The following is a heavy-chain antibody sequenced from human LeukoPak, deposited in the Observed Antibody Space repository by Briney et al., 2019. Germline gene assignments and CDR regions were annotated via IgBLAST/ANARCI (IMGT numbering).Heavy chain of an antibody. CDR2: IYSDGINR. CDR3: ARARRDGYNYVGSLDY. V-gene: IGHV3-30*12. J-gene: IGHJ4*02. CDR1: GFTFSNYV. D-gene: IGHD5-24*01. Sequence: GGSLRLSCEASGFTFSNYVLHWVRQAPGKGLEWVALIYSDGINRYYAESVKGRFTISRDTSKNTLYLQMNSLRAEDTAVYYCARARRDGYNYVGSLDYWGQGTLVTVSS.